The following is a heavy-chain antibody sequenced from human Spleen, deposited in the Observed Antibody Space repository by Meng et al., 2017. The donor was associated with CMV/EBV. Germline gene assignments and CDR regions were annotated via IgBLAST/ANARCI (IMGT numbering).Heavy chain of an antibody. V-gene: IGHV3-53*01. CDR3: ASCSGGSCYLVGLDY. CDR2: IYNAGDT. J-gene: IGHJ4*02. D-gene: IGHD2-15*01. CDR1: GFTVSNNS. Sequence: GESLKISCAASGFTVSNNSINWVRQAPGEGLKWLSLIYNAGDTYYTDSVRGRVTISRDKSNIPLYLQMNSLRAEDTAVYYCASCSGGSCYLVGLDYWGQGTLVTVSS.